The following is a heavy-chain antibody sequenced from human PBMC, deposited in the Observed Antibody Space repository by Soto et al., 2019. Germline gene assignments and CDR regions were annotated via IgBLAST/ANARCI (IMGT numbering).Heavy chain of an antibody. V-gene: IGHV3-48*02. CDR2: ISSSSTTI. D-gene: IGHD3-3*01. CDR1: GFTFSSHS. J-gene: IGHJ4*02. Sequence: EVQLVESGGGSVQPGGSLRLSCAASGFTFSSHSMSWVRQAPGKGLEWVSYISSSSTTIYYADSVKGRFTISRDNAENSLDLQMNSLRDEDTAVYYCARDLIWNGYPIWGQGTLVTVSS. CDR3: ARDLIWNGYPI.